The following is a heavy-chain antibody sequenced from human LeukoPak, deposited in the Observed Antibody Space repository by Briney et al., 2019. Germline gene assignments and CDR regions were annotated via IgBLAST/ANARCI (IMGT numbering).Heavy chain of an antibody. CDR2: IYYSGST. V-gene: IGHV4-39*01. Sequence: PSETLSLTCTVSGGSNSSNSYYWGWIRQPPGKGLEWIGSIYYSGSTYYNPSLKSRVTISVDKSKNQFSLKLSSVTAADTAVYYCARHARWELIPGNYFDYWGQGTLVTVSS. D-gene: IGHD1-26*01. J-gene: IGHJ4*02. CDR1: GGSNSSNSYY. CDR3: ARHARWELIPGNYFDY.